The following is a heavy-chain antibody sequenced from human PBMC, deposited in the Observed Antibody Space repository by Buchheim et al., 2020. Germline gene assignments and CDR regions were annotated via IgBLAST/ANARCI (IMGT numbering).Heavy chain of an antibody. CDR1: GFTFSSYG. V-gene: IGHV3-33*01. D-gene: IGHD3-16*01. Sequence: QVQLVESGGGVVQPGRSLRLSFAASGFTFSSYGMHWVRQAPGKGLEWVAVIWYDGSNKYYADSVKGRFTIPRDNSKNTLYLQMNSLRAEDTAVYYCAREEEGGYYYYYGMDVWGQGNT. J-gene: IGHJ6*02. CDR3: AREEEGGYYYYYGMDV. CDR2: IWYDGSNK.